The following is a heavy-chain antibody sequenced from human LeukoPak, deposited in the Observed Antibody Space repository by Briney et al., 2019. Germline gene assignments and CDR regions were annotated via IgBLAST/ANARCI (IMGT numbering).Heavy chain of an antibody. J-gene: IGHJ4*02. D-gene: IGHD3-22*01. V-gene: IGHV4-4*07. CDR2: IYTSGST. CDR1: GGSISSYY. CDR3: ARSQNYYDSSGYAL. Sequence: SETLSLTCTVSGGSISSYYWSWIRQPAGKGLEWIGRIYTSGSTNYNPSLKSRVTISVDTSKNQFSLKLSSVTAADTAVYYCARSQNYYDSSGYALWGQGTLVTVSS.